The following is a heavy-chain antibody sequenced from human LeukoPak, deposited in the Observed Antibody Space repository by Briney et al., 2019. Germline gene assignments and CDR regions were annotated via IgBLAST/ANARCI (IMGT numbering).Heavy chain of an antibody. CDR3: ARGKVLSAFDI. V-gene: IGHV1-2*02. Sequence: ASVKVSCKASGGTFSSYAVSWVRLTPGQGLEWMGWINPNSGGTNYAQKFQGRVTMTRDTSISTAYMELSRLRSDDTAVYYCARGKVLSAFDIWGQGTMVTVSS. CDR1: GGTFSSYA. CDR2: INPNSGGT. J-gene: IGHJ3*02.